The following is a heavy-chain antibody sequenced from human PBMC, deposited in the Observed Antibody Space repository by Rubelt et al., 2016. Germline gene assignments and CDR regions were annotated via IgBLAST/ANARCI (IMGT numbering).Heavy chain of an antibody. CDR1: GGSISSSSYY. Sequence: QLQLQESGPGLVKPSETLSLTCTVSGGSISSSSYYWGWIRQPPGKGLEWIGSIYYSGSTYYNPSLKSRGTISVDTSKNQLSLKLSSVTAADTDGYYCARSYSSGWYGDYWGQGTLVTVSS. CDR3: ARSYSSGWYGDY. J-gene: IGHJ4*02. CDR2: IYYSGST. V-gene: IGHV4-39*07. D-gene: IGHD6-19*01.